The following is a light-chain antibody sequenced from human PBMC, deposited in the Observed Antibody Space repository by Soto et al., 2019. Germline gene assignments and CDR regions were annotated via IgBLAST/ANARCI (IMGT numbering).Light chain of an antibody. CDR3: QQYNSYSLT. CDR2: DAS. CDR1: QSISSW. V-gene: IGKV1-5*01. Sequence: DIQMTQSPSTLSASVGDRVTITCRASQSISSWLAWYQQKPGKAPKVLIYDASSLESGVPSRFSGSGSGTEFTLTISSLQPDDFATYYCQQYNSYSLTFGGGTRLEIK. J-gene: IGKJ5*01.